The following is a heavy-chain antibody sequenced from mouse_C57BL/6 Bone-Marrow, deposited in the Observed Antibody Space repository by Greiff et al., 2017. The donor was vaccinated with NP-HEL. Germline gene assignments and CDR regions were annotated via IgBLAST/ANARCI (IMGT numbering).Heavy chain of an antibody. CDR3: ARDRDYYAMDY. J-gene: IGHJ4*01. CDR1: GFTFSSYA. CDR2: ISDGGSYT. Sequence: EVMLVESGGGLVKPGGSLKLSCAASGFTFSSYAMSWVRQTPEKRLEWVATISDGGSYTSYPDNVKGRFTISRDNAKNNLYLQMSHLKSEDTAMYYCARDRDYYAMDYWGQGTSVTVSS. V-gene: IGHV5-4*01. D-gene: IGHD3-1*01.